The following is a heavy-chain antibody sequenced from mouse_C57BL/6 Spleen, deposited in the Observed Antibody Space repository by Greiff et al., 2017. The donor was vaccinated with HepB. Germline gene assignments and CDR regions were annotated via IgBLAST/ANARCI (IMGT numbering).Heavy chain of an antibody. CDR2: INPYNGGT. Sequence: EVQLQQSGPVLVKPGASVKMSCKASGYTFTDYYMNWVKQSHGKSLEWIGVINPYNGGTSYNQKFKGKATLTVDKSSSTAYMELNSLTSEDSAVYYCARHYGSSYDWYFDVWGTGTTVTVSS. CDR1: GYTFTDYY. CDR3: ARHYGSSYDWYFDV. V-gene: IGHV1-19*01. J-gene: IGHJ1*03. D-gene: IGHD1-1*01.